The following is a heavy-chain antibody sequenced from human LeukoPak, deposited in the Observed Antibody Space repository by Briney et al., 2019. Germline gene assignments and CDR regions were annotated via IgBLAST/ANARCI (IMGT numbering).Heavy chain of an antibody. CDR3: VMWGSYQSF. J-gene: IGHJ4*02. CDR1: GFTFSEYY. D-gene: IGHD3-16*02. CDR2: ITRSSSYI. V-gene: IGHV3-11*06. Sequence: GGSLRLSCAASGFTFSEYYMSWIRQAPGKGLEWISDITRSSSYINYADSVKGRFTISRDNAEKSLSLQMNSLRAEDTAVYYCVMWGSYQSFWGQGILVIASS.